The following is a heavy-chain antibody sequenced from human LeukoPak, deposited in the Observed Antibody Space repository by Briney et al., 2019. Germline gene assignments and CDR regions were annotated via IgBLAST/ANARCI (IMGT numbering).Heavy chain of an antibody. CDR2: IYNSGTT. CDR1: GGSIRSGSHY. D-gene: IGHD6-13*01. Sequence: PSQTLSLTCTVSGGSIRSGSHYWSWSRQHPGKGLEWIGYIYNSGTTHYNPSLKSRITMSADTSKNQFSLKLSSVTAADTAVYYCARGGGYSWYFIDYWGQGTLVTVSS. V-gene: IGHV4-31*03. CDR3: ARGGGYSWYFIDY. J-gene: IGHJ4*02.